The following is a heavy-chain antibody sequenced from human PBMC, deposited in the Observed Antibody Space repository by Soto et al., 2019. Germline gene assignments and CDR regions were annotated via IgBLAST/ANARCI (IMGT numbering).Heavy chain of an antibody. CDR1: GFTFSSYA. Sequence: EVQLLESGGGLVQPGGSLRLSCAASGFTFSSYAMSWVRQAPGKGLEWVSAISGSGGSTYYADSVKGRFTISRDNSKNTLYLQMNSLRADDTAVYYCAKVRDFGVVIILAFDIWGQGTMVTVSS. J-gene: IGHJ3*02. CDR2: ISGSGGST. D-gene: IGHD3-3*01. V-gene: IGHV3-23*01. CDR3: AKVRDFGVVIILAFDI.